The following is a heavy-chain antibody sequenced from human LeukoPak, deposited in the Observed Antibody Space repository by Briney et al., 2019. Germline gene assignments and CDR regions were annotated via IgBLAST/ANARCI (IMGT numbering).Heavy chain of an antibody. V-gene: IGHV4-38-2*02. CDR2: IYHSGST. D-gene: IGHD5-18*01. Sequence: SETLSLTCTVSGYSISSGYYWGWIRQPPGKRLEWIGSIYHSGSTYYNPSLKSRVTISVDTSKNQFSLKLSSVTAADTAVYYCARVRSYGYNWFDPWGQGTLVTVSS. CDR1: GYSISSGYY. CDR3: ARVRSYGYNWFDP. J-gene: IGHJ5*02.